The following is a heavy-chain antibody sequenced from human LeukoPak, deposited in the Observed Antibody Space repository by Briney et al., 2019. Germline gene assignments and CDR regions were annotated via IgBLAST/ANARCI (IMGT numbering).Heavy chain of an antibody. CDR1: GFTFSSHA. Sequence: GGSLRLSCAASGFTFSSHALHWVRQAPGKGLEWVSYISSSSSYIYYADSVKGRFTISRDNAKNSLYLQMNSLRAEDTAVYYCARGQYYDSSGYTQGGLDYWGQGTLVTVSS. V-gene: IGHV3-21*05. CDR3: ARGQYYDSSGYTQGGLDY. D-gene: IGHD3-22*01. CDR2: ISSSSSYI. J-gene: IGHJ4*02.